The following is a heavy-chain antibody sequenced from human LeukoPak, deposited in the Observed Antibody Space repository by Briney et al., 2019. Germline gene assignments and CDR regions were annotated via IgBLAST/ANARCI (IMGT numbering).Heavy chain of an antibody. CDR3: ARDSSGSYDY. D-gene: IGHD1-26*01. J-gene: IGHJ4*02. CDR1: GFPFSIYW. V-gene: IGHV3-74*01. Sequence: GVPLCLSCAASGFPFSIYWMQWVRPAPGTGLVWVSRISNDGSATIYVDSVKGRFTISRDNAKNTLYLQMNSLRAEDTAVYYCARDSSGSYDYWGQGTLVTVSS. CDR2: ISNDGSAT.